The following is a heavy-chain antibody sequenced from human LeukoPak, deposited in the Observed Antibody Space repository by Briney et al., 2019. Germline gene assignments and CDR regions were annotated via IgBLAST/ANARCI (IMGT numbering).Heavy chain of an antibody. Sequence: GRSLRLSCAASGFTSSSYSMNWVRQAPGKGLERVSYISSSSSTIYYADSVQGRFTISRDNAKNSLYLQMSSLRAEDAAVYYCAKDPPTLLVPMYYLDYWGQGTLVTVSS. CDR2: ISSSSSTI. D-gene: IGHD6-13*01. CDR3: AKDPPTLLVPMYYLDY. CDR1: GFTSSSYS. J-gene: IGHJ4*02. V-gene: IGHV3-48*04.